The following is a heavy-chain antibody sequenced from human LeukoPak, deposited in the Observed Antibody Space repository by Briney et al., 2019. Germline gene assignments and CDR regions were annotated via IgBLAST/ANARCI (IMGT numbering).Heavy chain of an antibody. Sequence: PSETLSLTCTVSGDSISSGAYYWSWIRQHPGKGLEWIAYFYYSGPTYYNSSLKSRVTISVDTSRNQFSLKLNSVTAADTAVYYCARVESQDWFDPWGQGTLVTVSS. V-gene: IGHV4-31*03. CDR3: ARVESQDWFDP. CDR2: FYYSGPT. D-gene: IGHD5-24*01. CDR1: GDSISSGAYY. J-gene: IGHJ5*02.